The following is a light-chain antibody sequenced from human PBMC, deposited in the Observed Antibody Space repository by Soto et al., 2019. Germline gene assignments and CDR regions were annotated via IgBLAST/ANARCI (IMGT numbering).Light chain of an antibody. J-gene: IGKJ1*01. V-gene: IGKV1-33*01. Sequence: EIRMTQSASCLSACVGDGVNIXCQASQDLSNHFNWYQQKPGEAPKLLISDASNLEKGGPSRFSGSGSETEFTRTISSRQPEDFATYYGQQLNNYPRTFGQGTKVDIK. CDR2: DAS. CDR3: QQLNNYPRT. CDR1: QDLSNH.